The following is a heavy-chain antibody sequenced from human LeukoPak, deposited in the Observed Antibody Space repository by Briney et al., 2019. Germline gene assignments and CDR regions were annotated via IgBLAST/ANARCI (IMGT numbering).Heavy chain of an antibody. CDR1: GFTFDDYA. V-gene: IGHV3-9*01. CDR2: ISWNSGSI. CDR3: AKATYYDILTGYDALDY. Sequence: PGGSLRLSCAASGFTFDDYAMHWVRQAPGKGLEWVSGISWNSGSIGYADSVKGRFTISRDNAKNSLYLQMNSLRAEDTALYYCAKATYYDILTGYDALDYWGQGILVTVSS. D-gene: IGHD3-9*01. J-gene: IGHJ4*02.